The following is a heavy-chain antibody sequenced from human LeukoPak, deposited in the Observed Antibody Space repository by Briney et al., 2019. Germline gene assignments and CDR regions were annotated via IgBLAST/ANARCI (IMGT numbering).Heavy chain of an antibody. J-gene: IGHJ6*03. V-gene: IGHV4-59*01. Sequence: SETLSLTCTVSGCSISSYYWSWIRQPPGKGLEWIGYIYYSGSTNYNPSFKSRVTISVDASKNQFSQKLSSVTAADTAVYYCARVVVGATLDYYYYYMDVWGKGTTVTVSS. CDR2: IYYSGST. CDR3: ARVVVGATLDYYYYYMDV. CDR1: GCSISSYY. D-gene: IGHD1-26*01.